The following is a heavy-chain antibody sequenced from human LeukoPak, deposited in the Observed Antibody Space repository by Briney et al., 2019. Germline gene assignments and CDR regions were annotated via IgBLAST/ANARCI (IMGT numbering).Heavy chain of an antibody. CDR2: IYYSGST. D-gene: IGHD3-9*01. J-gene: IGHJ4*02. CDR3: ARGWLQLPDY. Sequence: SETLSLTCTVSGGSISSGGYYWSWIRQRPGKGLEWIGYIYYSGSTYYNPSLKSRVTISVDTSKNQFSLKLSSVTAADTAVYYCARGWLQLPDYWGQGTLVTVSS. CDR1: GGSISSGGYY. V-gene: IGHV4-31*03.